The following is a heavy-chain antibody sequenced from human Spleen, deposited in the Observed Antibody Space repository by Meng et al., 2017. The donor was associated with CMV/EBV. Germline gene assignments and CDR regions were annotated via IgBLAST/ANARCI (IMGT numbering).Heavy chain of an antibody. Sequence: ASVKVSCKASGYTFTSYDINWVRQATGQGLEWMGWMNPNSGNTGFAQKFQGRVTIARNTSISTAYMELSSLRSEDTAVYYCARAATEEWFDPWGQGTLVTVSS. CDR1: GYTFTSYD. CDR2: MNPNSGNT. CDR3: ARAATEEWFDP. V-gene: IGHV1-8*03. J-gene: IGHJ5*02.